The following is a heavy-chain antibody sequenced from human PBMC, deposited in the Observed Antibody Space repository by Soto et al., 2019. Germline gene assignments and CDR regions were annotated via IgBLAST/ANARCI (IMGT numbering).Heavy chain of an antibody. J-gene: IGHJ6*02. CDR1: GGSISSGDYY. V-gene: IGHV4-30-4*01. CDR3: ARKSAAAGIYGMDL. CDR2: IYYSGST. D-gene: IGHD6-13*01. Sequence: SETLSLTCTVSGGSISSGDYYWSWIRQPPGKGLEWIGYIYYSGSTYYNPSLKSRVTISVDTSKNQFSLKLSSVTAADTAVYYWARKSAAAGIYGMDLWGQGTTVTVSS.